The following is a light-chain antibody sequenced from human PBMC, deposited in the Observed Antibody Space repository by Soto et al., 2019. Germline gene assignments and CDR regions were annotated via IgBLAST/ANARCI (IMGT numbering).Light chain of an antibody. CDR3: QQYGSSPYT. V-gene: IGKV3-20*01. CDR1: QSVSRSY. J-gene: IGKJ2*01. Sequence: EIVLTQSPGTLSLSPGERATLSCRASQSVSRSYLAWYQQNPGQPPSLLIYATSSRATGIPDRFSGSGSGTDFTLTISRLEPEDFAVYYCQQYGSSPYTFGQGTKVDIK. CDR2: ATS.